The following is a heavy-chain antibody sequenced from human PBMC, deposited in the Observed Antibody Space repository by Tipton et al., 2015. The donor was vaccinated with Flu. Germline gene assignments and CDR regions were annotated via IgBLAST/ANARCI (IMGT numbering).Heavy chain of an antibody. CDR3: ARDHHPFSGSYSVGAFDI. Sequence: LRLSCTVSGGSISSYYWSWIRQPPGKGLEWIGYIYYSGSTYYNPSLKSRVTISVDTSKNQFSLKLSSVTAADTAVYYCARDHHPFSGSYSVGAFDIWGQGTMVTVSS. J-gene: IGHJ3*02. D-gene: IGHD1-26*01. V-gene: IGHV4-59*12. CDR1: GGSISSYY. CDR2: IYYSGST.